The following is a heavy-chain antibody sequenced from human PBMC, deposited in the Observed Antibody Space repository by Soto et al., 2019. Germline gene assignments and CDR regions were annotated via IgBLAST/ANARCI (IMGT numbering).Heavy chain of an antibody. D-gene: IGHD3-3*01. CDR1: GGSFSGYY. Sequence: SETLSLTCAVYGGSFSGYYWSWIRQPPGKGLEWIGEINHSGSTNYNPSLKSRVTISVDTSKNQFSLKLSSVTAADTAVYYCARGPGTIFGVVIPRYGMDVWGQGTTVTV. CDR3: ARGPGTIFGVVIPRYGMDV. J-gene: IGHJ6*02. CDR2: INHSGST. V-gene: IGHV4-34*01.